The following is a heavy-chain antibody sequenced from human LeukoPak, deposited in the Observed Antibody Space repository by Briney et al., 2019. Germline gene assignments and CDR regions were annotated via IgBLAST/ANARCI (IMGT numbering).Heavy chain of an antibody. CDR3: ARREGYYYDSSGFFGY. CDR1: GGSFTTYY. D-gene: IGHD3-22*01. V-gene: IGHV4-59*12. CDR2: IYYSGNT. J-gene: IGHJ4*02. Sequence: SETLSLTCTVSGGSFTTYYWSWVRQPPGKGLEWMGYIYYSGNTNYNPSLKSRVTISVDTSKNQFSLKLSSVTAADTAVYYCARREGYYYDSSGFFGYWGQGTLVTVSS.